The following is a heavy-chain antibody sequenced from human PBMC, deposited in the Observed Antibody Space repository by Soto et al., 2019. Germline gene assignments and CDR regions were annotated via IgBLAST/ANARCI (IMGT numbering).Heavy chain of an antibody. CDR3: ARDPEYYYDSSGYFPWFDY. CDR2: IWYDGSNK. CDR1: GFTFSSYG. J-gene: IGHJ4*02. Sequence: GGSLRLSCAASGFTFSSYGMHWVRQAPGKGLEWVAVIWYDGSNKYYADSVKGRFTISRDNSKNTLYLQMNSLRAEDTAVYYCARDPEYYYDSSGYFPWFDYWGQGTLVTVSS. V-gene: IGHV3-33*01. D-gene: IGHD3-22*01.